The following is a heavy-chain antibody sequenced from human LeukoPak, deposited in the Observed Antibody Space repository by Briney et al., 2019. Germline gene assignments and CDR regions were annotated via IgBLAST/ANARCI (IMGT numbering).Heavy chain of an antibody. V-gene: IGHV3-23*01. J-gene: IGHJ4*02. D-gene: IGHD2-15*01. CDR1: GFTFSTYA. CDR2: IYGSGGTG. CDR3: ASRHCSGGGCYFAGADPFDY. Sequence: GGSLRLSCAASGFTFSTYAMNWVRQAPGKGLEWVSGIYGSGGTGYYADSVKGRFTISRDNSKNTLYLQMNSLRAEDTAVYYCASRHCSGGGCYFAGADPFDYWGQGTLVTVSS.